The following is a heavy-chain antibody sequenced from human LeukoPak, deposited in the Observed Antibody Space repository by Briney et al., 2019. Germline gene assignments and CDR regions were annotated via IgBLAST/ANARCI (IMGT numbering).Heavy chain of an antibody. CDR1: GYTFTGYY. D-gene: IGHD2-2*01. J-gene: IGHJ2*01. CDR3: AIPSSAHRSSTSCYAGVAHWYFDL. Sequence: PGASVKVSCKASGYTFTGYYMHWVRQAPGQGLEWMGWINPNSGGTNYAQKFQGRVTMTRDTSISTAYMELSRLRSDDTAVYYCAIPSSAHRSSTSCYAGVAHWYFDLWGRGTLVTVSS. V-gene: IGHV1-2*02. CDR2: INPNSGGT.